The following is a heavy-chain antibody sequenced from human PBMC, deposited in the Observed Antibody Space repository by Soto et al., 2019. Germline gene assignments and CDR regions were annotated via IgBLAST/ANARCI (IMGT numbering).Heavy chain of an antibody. D-gene: IGHD3-22*01. CDR3: ARTSTYYSDSSGRTPGRVYYYGMDV. V-gene: IGHV4-61*01. CDR1: GGSVSSGSYY. CDR2: IYYSGST. J-gene: IGHJ6*02. Sequence: SETLSLTCTVSGGSVSSGSYYWSWIRQPPGKGLEWIGYIYYSGSTNYNPSLKSRVTISVDTSKNQFSLKLSSVTAADTAVYYCARTSTYYSDSSGRTPGRVYYYGMDVWGQGTTVTVSS.